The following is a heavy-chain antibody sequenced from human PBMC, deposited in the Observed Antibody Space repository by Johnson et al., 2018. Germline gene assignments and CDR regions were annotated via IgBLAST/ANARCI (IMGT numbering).Heavy chain of an antibody. CDR2: IYYSGST. D-gene: IGHD3-22*01. V-gene: IGHV4-59*01. Sequence: QVQLQESGPGLVKPSETLSLSCNVSGASISSYCWSWIRQPPGKGLEWIGYIYYSGSTNYNPSLKSRVTMSVDTSKNQFSLGLGSVTAADTAVYYCARGTFDDESSAPGPFQHWGQGTLGTVSS. CDR1: GASISSYC. J-gene: IGHJ1*01. CDR3: ARGTFDDESSAPGPFQH.